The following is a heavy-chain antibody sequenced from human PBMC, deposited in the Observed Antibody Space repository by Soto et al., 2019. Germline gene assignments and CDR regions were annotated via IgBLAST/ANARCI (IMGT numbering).Heavy chain of an antibody. CDR2: IGASGGST. J-gene: IGHJ4*02. CDR3: AKDLGFSAPTAFDY. D-gene: IGHD3-10*01. V-gene: IGHV3-23*01. Sequence: EVQLLQSGGGLVQPGGSLRLSCASSGVSFSSYAMSWVRQAPGKGLEWVSGIGASGGSTYYTDSVKGRFTIARDSSKNTVYLQMNILRAEETAVYFCAKDLGFSAPTAFDYWGLGTQVTVSS. CDR1: GVSFSSYA.